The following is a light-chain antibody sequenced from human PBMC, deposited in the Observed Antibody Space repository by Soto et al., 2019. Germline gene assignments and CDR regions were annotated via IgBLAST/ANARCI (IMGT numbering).Light chain of an antibody. CDR3: QQTYSTPWT. Sequence: DIQMTQSPSSLSASMGDTVTITCQASQSIITYLTWYQEKPGKAPRRLIYSAVKLQGGVPSRFSGSGSMRDFTLTITSLQPEDFATYYCQQTYSTPWTFGQGTKVEIK. V-gene: IGKV1-39*01. J-gene: IGKJ1*01. CDR1: QSIITY. CDR2: SAV.